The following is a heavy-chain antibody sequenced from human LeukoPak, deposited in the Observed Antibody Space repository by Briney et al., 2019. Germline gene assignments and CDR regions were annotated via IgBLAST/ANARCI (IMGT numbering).Heavy chain of an antibody. CDR2: TSDSGSTT. J-gene: IGHJ4*02. D-gene: IGHD2-2*01. CDR3: AKSLGYCSSTSCYGNDY. V-gene: IGHV3-48*01. Sequence: GGSLRLSCAASGFTFSRYSMNWVRQAPGEGLEWVSYTSDSGSTTYYADSVKGRLSLSTDKAKNSLFLQMNSLRAEDTAVYYCAKSLGYCSSTSCYGNDYWGQGTLVTVSS. CDR1: GFTFSRYS.